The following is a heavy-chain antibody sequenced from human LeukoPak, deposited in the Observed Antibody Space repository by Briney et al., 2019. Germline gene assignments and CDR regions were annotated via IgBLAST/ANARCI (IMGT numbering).Heavy chain of an antibody. Sequence: GESLKISCKGSGYSFTNYWITWVRQMPGKGLGWMGKIDPSDSYTDYSPSFQGHVTISADKSISTAYLQWSSLKASDTAMYYCARRSYNCGGDCYPQSLDYWGQGTLVTVSS. D-gene: IGHD2-21*02. CDR2: IDPSDSYT. CDR3: ARRSYNCGGDCYPQSLDY. J-gene: IGHJ4*02. V-gene: IGHV5-10-1*01. CDR1: GYSFTNYW.